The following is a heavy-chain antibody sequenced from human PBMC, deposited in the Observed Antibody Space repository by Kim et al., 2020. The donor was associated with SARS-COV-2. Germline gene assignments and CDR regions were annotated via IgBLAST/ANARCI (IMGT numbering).Heavy chain of an antibody. CDR2: IWYDGSNK. Sequence: GGSLRLSCAASGFTFSSYGMHWVRQAPGKGLEWVAVIWYDGSNKYYADSVKGRFTISRDNSKNTLYLQMNSLRAEDTAVYYCAKGWIQLWSPFDYWVQGT. J-gene: IGHJ4*02. CDR3: AKGWIQLWSPFDY. D-gene: IGHD5-18*01. V-gene: IGHV3-33*06. CDR1: GFTFSSYG.